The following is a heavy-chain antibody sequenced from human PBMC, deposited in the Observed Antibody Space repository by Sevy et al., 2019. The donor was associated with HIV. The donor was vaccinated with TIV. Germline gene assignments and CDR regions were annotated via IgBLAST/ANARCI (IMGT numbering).Heavy chain of an antibody. J-gene: IGHJ4*02. CDR3: ARVALGESVAEQTYFFDD. CDR2: MNPNSGIT. CDR1: GYTFTSSD. D-gene: IGHD6-19*01. Sequence: ASVKVSCKASGYTFTSSDISWVRQATGQGLEWMGWMNPNSGITAYAQKFQGRVTMTRDTSIGTAYMELSSLQSDDTAVYYCARVALGESVAEQTYFFDDWGQGTLVTVSS. V-gene: IGHV1-8*01.